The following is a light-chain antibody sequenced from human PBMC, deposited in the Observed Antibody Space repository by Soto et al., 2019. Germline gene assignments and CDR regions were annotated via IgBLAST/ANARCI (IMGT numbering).Light chain of an antibody. V-gene: IGLV2-14*03. CDR3: NSYTSSSTLV. Sequence: QSALTQPASVSGSPGQSITISCTGPSSDVGGYNFVSWYQQHPGKAPKLMLYNVYDRPSGISHRFSGSRSGNTASLTISGLQAEDEAHYYCNSYTSSSTLVFGGGTQLTVL. CDR2: NVY. CDR1: SSDVGGYNF. J-gene: IGLJ2*01.